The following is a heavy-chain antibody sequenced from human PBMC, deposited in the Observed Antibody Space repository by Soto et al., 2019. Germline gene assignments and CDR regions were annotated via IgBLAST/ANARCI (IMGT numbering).Heavy chain of an antibody. J-gene: IGHJ5*02. CDR2: INHSGST. V-gene: IGHV4-34*01. D-gene: IGHD2-15*01. CDR3: ARGLGVAATWANWFDP. CDR1: GGSFSGYY. Sequence: PSETLSLTCAVYGGSFSGYYWSWIRQPPGKGLEWIGEINHSGSTNYNPSLKSRVTISVDTSKNQFSLKLSSVTAADTAVYYCARGLGVAATWANWFDPWGQGTLVTVSS.